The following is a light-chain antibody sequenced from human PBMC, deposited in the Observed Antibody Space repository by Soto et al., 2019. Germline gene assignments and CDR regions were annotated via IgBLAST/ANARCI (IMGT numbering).Light chain of an antibody. J-gene: IGLJ1*01. CDR1: GSNIGSPYG. CDR2: GNA. CDR3: QSYDSSLSGYV. Sequence: QPVLTQPPSVSGAPGQRVTVSCTGSGSNIGSPYGVHWYQHLPGTAPKLIIYGNANRPSGVPDRFSGSKSGTSASLAITGLQAEDEADYFCQSYDSSLSGYVFGTGTKLTVL. V-gene: IGLV1-40*01.